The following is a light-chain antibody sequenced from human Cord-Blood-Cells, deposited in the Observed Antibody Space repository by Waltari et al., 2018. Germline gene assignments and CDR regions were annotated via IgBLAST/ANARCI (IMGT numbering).Light chain of an antibody. Sequence: DIQMTQSPSTLSASVGARVTITCRASQSISSWLAWYQQKPGKAPNLLIYDASRLESGVPSRFSGSGSGTEFTLTISSLQPDDFATYYCQQYNSYIFTFGPGTKVDIK. CDR2: DAS. CDR3: QQYNSYIFT. J-gene: IGKJ3*01. CDR1: QSISSW. V-gene: IGKV1-5*01.